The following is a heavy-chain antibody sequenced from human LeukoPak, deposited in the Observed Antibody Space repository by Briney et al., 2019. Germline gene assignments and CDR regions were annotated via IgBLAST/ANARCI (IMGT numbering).Heavy chain of an antibody. J-gene: IGHJ3*02. V-gene: IGHV1-69*05. D-gene: IGHD3-22*01. Sequence: ASVKVSCKASGGTFSSYAISWVRQAPGQGLEWMGRIIPIFGTANYAQKFQGRVTITTDESTSTAYMEVSSLRSEDTAVYYCARDKHYYDSDAFDIWGQGTMVTVSS. CDR1: GGTFSSYA. CDR3: ARDKHYYDSDAFDI. CDR2: IIPIFGTA.